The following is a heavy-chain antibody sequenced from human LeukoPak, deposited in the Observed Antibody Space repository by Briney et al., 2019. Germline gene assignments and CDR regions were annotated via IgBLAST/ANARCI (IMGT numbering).Heavy chain of an antibody. J-gene: IGHJ4*02. V-gene: IGHV4-38-2*02. CDR2: VFQLQTVSS. Sequence: SETLSLSCTVSGSSITSTYYWAWFRQPPGKGLEWIATVFQLQTVSSFYNKSLESRVTMSLDTSQNQFSLNLTSVTAADTALYFCARVLHAPKFIDSWGQGTLVTVSS. CDR3: ARVLHAPKFIDS. D-gene: IGHD2-8*01. CDR1: GSSITSTYY.